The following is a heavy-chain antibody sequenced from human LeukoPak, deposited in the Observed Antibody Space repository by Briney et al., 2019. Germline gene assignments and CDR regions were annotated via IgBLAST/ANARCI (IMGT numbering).Heavy chain of an antibody. J-gene: IGHJ6*03. Sequence: PETLSLTCTVSGGSISIYYWNWIRQPAGKGLEWIGRIFTSGITNYDPSLKSRVTMSVDTSKNQFSLNLSSVTAADTAVYYCARESSGNYYNPLGYMDVWGKGTTVTVSS. CDR3: ARESSGNYYNPLGYMDV. CDR1: GGSISIYY. CDR2: IFTSGIT. V-gene: IGHV4-4*07. D-gene: IGHD3-10*01.